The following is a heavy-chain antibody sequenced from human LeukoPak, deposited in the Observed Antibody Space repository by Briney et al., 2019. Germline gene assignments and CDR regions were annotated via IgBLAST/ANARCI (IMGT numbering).Heavy chain of an antibody. CDR1: GFTFSSYA. CDR2: ISGSGGST. V-gene: IGHV3-23*01. D-gene: IGHD6-19*01. CDR3: ANVVYSSGWYYFDY. J-gene: IGHJ4*02. Sequence: PGGSLGLSCAASGFTFSSYAMSWVRQAPGKGLEWVSAISGSGGSTYYADSVKGRFTISRDNSKNTLYLQMNSLRAEDTAVYYCANVVYSSGWYYFDYWGQGTLVTVSS.